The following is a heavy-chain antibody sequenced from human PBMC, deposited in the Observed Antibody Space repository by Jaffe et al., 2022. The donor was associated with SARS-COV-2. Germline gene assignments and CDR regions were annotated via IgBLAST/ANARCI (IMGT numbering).Heavy chain of an antibody. CDR1: GGSISSYY. J-gene: IGHJ6*02. CDR3: ARDQGPRRPYYYYGMDV. V-gene: IGHV4-59*01. CDR2: IYYSGST. Sequence: QVQLQESGPGLVKPSETLSLTCTVSGGSISSYYWSWIRQPPGKGLEWIGYIYYSGSTNYNPSLKSRVTISVDTSKNQFSLKLSSVTAADTAVYYCARDQGPRRPYYYYGMDVWGQGTTVTVSS.